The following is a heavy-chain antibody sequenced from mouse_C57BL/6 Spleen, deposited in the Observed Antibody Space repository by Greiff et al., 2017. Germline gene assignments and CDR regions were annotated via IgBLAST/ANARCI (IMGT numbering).Heavy chain of an antibody. Sequence: QVQLQQSGAELMKPGASVKLSCKATGYTFTGYWIEWVKQRPGHGLEWIGEILPGSGSTNYNEKFKGKATFTADKSSNTAYMQLSSLTTEDSAIYYCARVYYYGSSPQRGFAYWGQGTLVTVSA. D-gene: IGHD1-1*01. CDR1: GYTFTGYW. V-gene: IGHV1-9*01. CDR2: ILPGSGST. CDR3: ARVYYYGSSPQRGFAY. J-gene: IGHJ3*01.